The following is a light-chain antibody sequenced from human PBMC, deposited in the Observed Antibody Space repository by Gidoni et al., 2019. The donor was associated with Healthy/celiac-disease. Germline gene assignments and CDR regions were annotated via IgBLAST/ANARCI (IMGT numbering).Light chain of an antibody. CDR3: QQSYSTPFT. Sequence: QMTQSPTSLSASVGDRVTITCRASQSISSYLTWYQQKPGKAPKLLIYAASSWQSGVPARFSGSGSGTDFTLTISSLEPEDFATYYCQQSYSTPFTFGPXTKVDIK. CDR2: AAS. CDR1: QSISSY. J-gene: IGKJ3*01. V-gene: IGKV1-39*01.